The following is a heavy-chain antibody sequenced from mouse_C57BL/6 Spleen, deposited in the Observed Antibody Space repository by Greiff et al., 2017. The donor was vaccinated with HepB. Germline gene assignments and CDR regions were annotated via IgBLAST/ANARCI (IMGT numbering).Heavy chain of an antibody. Sequence: EVKLVESGGGLVQPGGSMKLSCVASGFTFSNYWMNWVRQSPEKGLEWVAQIRLKSDNYATHYAESVKGRFTISRDDSKSSVYLQMNNLRAEDTGIYYCTALYDYDAFYYAMDYWGQGTSVTVSS. CDR1: GFTFSNYW. CDR2: IRLKSDNYAT. CDR3: TALYDYDAFYYAMDY. V-gene: IGHV6-3*01. J-gene: IGHJ4*01. D-gene: IGHD2-4*01.